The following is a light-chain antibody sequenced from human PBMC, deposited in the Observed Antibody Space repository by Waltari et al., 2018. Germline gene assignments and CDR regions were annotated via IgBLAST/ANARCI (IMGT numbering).Light chain of an antibody. Sequence: DIQMTQSPSSLSASVGHRVTITCRASRSINIYLSWYQHKPGRAPKLLIYAASSLQSGVPSRFSGFGSGTDFTLTISSLEPDDFATYYCQQSYTAPSFGGGTKVEI. CDR1: RSINIY. J-gene: IGKJ4*01. CDR3: QQSYTAPS. V-gene: IGKV1-39*01. CDR2: AAS.